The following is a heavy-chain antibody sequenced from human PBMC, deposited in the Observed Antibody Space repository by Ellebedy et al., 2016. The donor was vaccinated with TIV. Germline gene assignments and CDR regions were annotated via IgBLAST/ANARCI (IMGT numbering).Heavy chain of an antibody. V-gene: IGHV4-4*02. J-gene: IGHJ5*02. CDR1: GGSISSSNW. Sequence: SETLSLTCAVSGGSISSSNWWSWVRQPPGKGLEWIGEIYHSGSTNYNPSLKSRVTISVDKSKNQFSLKLSSVTAADTAVYYCARKGMGGSWYFGEPFDPWGQGTLVTVSS. CDR3: ARKGMGGSWYFGEPFDP. D-gene: IGHD6-13*01. CDR2: IYHSGST.